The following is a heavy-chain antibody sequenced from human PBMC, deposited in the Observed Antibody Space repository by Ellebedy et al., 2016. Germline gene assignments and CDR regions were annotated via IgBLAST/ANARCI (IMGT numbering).Heavy chain of an antibody. J-gene: IGHJ5*02. CDR1: GFTFSSYA. V-gene: IGHV3-23*01. Sequence: GGSLRLSXAASGFTFSSYAMSWVRQAPGKGLEWVSAISGSGGSTYYADSVKGRFTISRDNSKNTLYLQMNSLRAEDTAVYYCARDVSGYDPGRSGVYWFDPWGQGTLVTVSS. D-gene: IGHD5-12*01. CDR3: ARDVSGYDPGRSGVYWFDP. CDR2: ISGSGGST.